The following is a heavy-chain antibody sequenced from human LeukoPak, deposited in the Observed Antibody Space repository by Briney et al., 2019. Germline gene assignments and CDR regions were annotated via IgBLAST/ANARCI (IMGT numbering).Heavy chain of an antibody. J-gene: IGHJ3*02. CDR2: ISWDSSSV. V-gene: IGHV3-9*03. D-gene: IGHD2-15*01. Sequence: PGGSLRLSCAASGFTFRDYAMYRVRQAPGKGLEWVSGISWDSSSVAYADSVKGRFTISRDNAKNSLYLQMNSLRAEDMALYYCAKDVGGPLADAFDIWGQGTMVTVSS. CDR1: GFTFRDYA. CDR3: AKDVGGPLADAFDI.